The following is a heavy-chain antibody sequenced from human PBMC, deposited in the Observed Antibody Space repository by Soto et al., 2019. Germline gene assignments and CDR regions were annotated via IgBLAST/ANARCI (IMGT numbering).Heavy chain of an antibody. CDR1: GFTVSSNY. CDR2: IYRGGRT. Sequence: EVRLVETGGGLIQPGGSLRLSCAASGFTVSSNYMSWVRQAPGKGLEWVSIIYRGGRTYYADSVKGRFIISRDKSKNTLYLQMNSLRHEDTAVYYCARDVTMTFGGPSVWGRGTTVTVSS. D-gene: IGHD3-16*01. J-gene: IGHJ6*02. CDR3: ARDVTMTFGGPSV. V-gene: IGHV3-53*02.